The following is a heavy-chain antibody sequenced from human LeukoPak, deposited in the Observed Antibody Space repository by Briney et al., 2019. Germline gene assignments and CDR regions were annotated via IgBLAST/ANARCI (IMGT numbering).Heavy chain of an antibody. Sequence: GASVKVSCKASGGTFSSYAISWVRQAPGQGLEWMGRIIPIFGTANYAQKFQGRVTITTDEPTSTAYMDLSSLRSEDTAVYYCARGMVQGVITAYYYYMDVWGKGTTVTVSS. V-gene: IGHV1-69*05. CDR1: GGTFSSYA. CDR3: ARGMVQGVITAYYYYMDV. D-gene: IGHD3-10*01. J-gene: IGHJ6*03. CDR2: IIPIFGTA.